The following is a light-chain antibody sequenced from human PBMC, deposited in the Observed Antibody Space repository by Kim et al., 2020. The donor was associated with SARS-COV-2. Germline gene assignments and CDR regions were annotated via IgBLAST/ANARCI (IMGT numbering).Light chain of an antibody. J-gene: IGLJ2*01. CDR2: DTK. CDR1: SSNIGNNY. Sequence: GQKVTISCSGRSSNIGNNYVSWYQQFPGTAPKLLIYDTKKRPSRIPDRFSGSKSGTSATLGITGLQTGDEADYYCTTWDNSLAAVVVGGGTKLTVL. CDR3: TTWDNSLAAVV. V-gene: IGLV1-51*01.